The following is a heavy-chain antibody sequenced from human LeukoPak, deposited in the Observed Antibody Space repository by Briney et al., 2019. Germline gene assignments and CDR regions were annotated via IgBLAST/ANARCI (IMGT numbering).Heavy chain of an antibody. V-gene: IGHV1-18*01. Sequence: ASVKVSCKASGYTFTSYGISWVRQAPGQGLEWMGWISAYNGNTNYAQKLQGRVAMTTDTSTSTAYMELRSLRSDDTAVYYCTRGAIVGATSPMDYWGQGTLVTVSS. J-gene: IGHJ4*02. CDR2: ISAYNGNT. CDR1: GYTFTSYG. CDR3: TRGAIVGATSPMDY. D-gene: IGHD1-26*01.